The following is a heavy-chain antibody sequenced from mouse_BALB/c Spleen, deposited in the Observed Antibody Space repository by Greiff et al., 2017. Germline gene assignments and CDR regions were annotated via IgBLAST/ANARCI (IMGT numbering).Heavy chain of an antibody. Sequence: EVQLVESGGGLVQPGGSLRLSCATSGFTFTDYYMSWVRQPPGKALEWLGFIRNKANGYTTEYSASVKGRFTISRDNSQSILYLQMNTLRAEDSATYYCARDLLRLSFDYWGQGTTLTVSS. CDR3: ARDLLRLSFDY. J-gene: IGHJ2*01. V-gene: IGHV7-3*02. CDR2: IRNKANGYTT. CDR1: GFTFTDYY. D-gene: IGHD1-2*01.